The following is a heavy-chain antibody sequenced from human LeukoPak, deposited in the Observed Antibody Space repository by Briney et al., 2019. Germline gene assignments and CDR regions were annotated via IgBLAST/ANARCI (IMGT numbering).Heavy chain of an antibody. CDR3: AKDHRETYYYDSSGYSPPYY. Sequence: QPGGSLRLSCTASGFTFSSYAMSWVRQAPGKGLEWVSAISGSGGSTYYADSVKGRFTICRDNSKSTLYLQMSSLRAEDTAVYYCAKDHRETYYYDSSGYSPPYYWGQGTLVTVSS. D-gene: IGHD3-22*01. J-gene: IGHJ4*02. CDR2: ISGSGGST. CDR1: GFTFSSYA. V-gene: IGHV3-23*01.